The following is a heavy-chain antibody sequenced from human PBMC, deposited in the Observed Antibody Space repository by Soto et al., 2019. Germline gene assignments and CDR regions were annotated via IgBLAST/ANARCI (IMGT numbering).Heavy chain of an antibody. CDR3: ARGLISGSHYSGGWYYFDS. CDR1: GGSFSGYI. J-gene: IGHJ4*02. D-gene: IGHD1-26*01. CDR2: INHSGSA. V-gene: IGHV4-34*01. Sequence: SETLSLTCDVYGGSFSGYIWTWIRQTPGKGLQWIGQINHSGSANYNPSLKSRATISVHTSKSQFSLELSSVTAADTAVYYCARGLISGSHYSGGWYYFDSWGQGTQVTVSS.